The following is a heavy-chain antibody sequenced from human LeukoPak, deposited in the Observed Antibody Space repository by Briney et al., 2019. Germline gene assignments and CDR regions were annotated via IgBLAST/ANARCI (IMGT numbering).Heavy chain of an antibody. CDR3: ARDSWPDYFDY. CDR2: INHSGST. D-gene: IGHD6-13*01. J-gene: IGHJ4*02. V-gene: IGHV4-34*01. Sequence: SSETLSLTCAVYGGSFSGYYWSWIRQPPGKGLEWIGEINHSGSTNQNPSLKSRVTISVDTSKNQFSLKLSSVTAADTAMYYCARDSWPDYFDYWGQGTLVTVSS. CDR1: GGSFSGYY.